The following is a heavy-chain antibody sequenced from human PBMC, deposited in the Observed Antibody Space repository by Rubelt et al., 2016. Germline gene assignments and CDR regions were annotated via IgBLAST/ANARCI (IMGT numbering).Heavy chain of an antibody. J-gene: IGHJ1*01. V-gene: IGHV1-3*01. CDR1: GYTFTSYA. CDR2: INAGNGTT. CDR3: ARDLSSFPWNYGTLQH. Sequence: QVQLVQSGAEVKKPGASVKVSCKASGYTFTSYAMHWVRQAPGQRLEWMGWINAGNGTTKYSQKFQGRVTITRDTSASTAYMELSSLRSEDTAVYYCARDLSSFPWNYGTLQHWGQGTLVTVSS. D-gene: IGHD1-7*01.